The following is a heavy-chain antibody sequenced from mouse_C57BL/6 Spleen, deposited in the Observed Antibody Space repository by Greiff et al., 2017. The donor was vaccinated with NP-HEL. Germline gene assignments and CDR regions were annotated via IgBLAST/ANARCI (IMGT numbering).Heavy chain of an antibody. J-gene: IGHJ1*03. CDR1: GYTFTDYY. V-gene: IGHV1-26*01. Sequence: EVQLQQSGPELVKPGASVKISCKASGYTFTDYYMNWVKQSHGKSLEWIGDINPNNGGTSYNQKFKGKATLTVDKSSSTAYMELRSLTSEDSAVYYCARGGYYGSSYWYVDVWGTGTTVTVSS. D-gene: IGHD1-1*01. CDR3: ARGGYYGSSYWYVDV. CDR2: INPNNGGT.